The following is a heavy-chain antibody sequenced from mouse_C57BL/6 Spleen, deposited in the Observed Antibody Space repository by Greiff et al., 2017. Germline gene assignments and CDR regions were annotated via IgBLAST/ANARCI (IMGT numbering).Heavy chain of an antibody. D-gene: IGHD1-3*01. CDR3: ASTSGNSFAY. Sequence: QVQLQQPGAELVMPGASVKLSCKASGYTFTSYWMHWVKQRPGQGLEWIGEIDPSDSYTNYNQKFKGKSTLTGDKSSSTAYMQLSSLTSEDSAVYYCASTSGNSFAYWGQGTLVTVSA. V-gene: IGHV1-69*01. J-gene: IGHJ3*01. CDR2: IDPSDSYT. CDR1: GYTFTSYW.